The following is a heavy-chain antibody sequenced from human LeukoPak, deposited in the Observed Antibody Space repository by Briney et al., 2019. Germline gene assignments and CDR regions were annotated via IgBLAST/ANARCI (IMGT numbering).Heavy chain of an antibody. CDR2: VNSDGSIT. D-gene: IGHD3-16*01. V-gene: IGHV3-74*01. Sequence: GGSLRLSCAASGFTFNNYWMHWVRQAPGKGLVWVSRVNSDGSITVYADSVKGRFTISRDSAKNTVYLQMNSLRAEDTAVYYCTRAGEGFDNWGQGTLVTVSS. CDR1: GFTFNNYW. CDR3: TRAGEGFDN. J-gene: IGHJ4*02.